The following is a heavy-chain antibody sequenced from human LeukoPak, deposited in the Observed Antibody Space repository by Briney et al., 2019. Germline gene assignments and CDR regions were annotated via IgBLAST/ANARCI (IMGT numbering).Heavy chain of an antibody. V-gene: IGHV4-4*07. CDR1: GGSISSYY. J-gene: IGHJ6*02. CDR3: ASSPRRWDYGDYHYYYGMDV. CDR2: IYTSGST. Sequence: SETLSLTCTVSGGSISSYYWSWIRQPAGKGLEWIGRIYTSGSTNYNPSLKSRVTMSVDTSKNQFSLKLSSVTAADTAVYYCASSPRRWDYGDYHYYYGMDVWGQGTTVTVSS. D-gene: IGHD4-17*01.